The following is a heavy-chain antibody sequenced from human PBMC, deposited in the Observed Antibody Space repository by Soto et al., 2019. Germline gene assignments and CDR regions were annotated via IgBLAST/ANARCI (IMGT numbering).Heavy chain of an antibody. J-gene: IGHJ6*02. CDR3: ARETGQHYFHMDV. CDR2: ISYDGSNE. V-gene: IGHV3-30-3*01. D-gene: IGHD3-10*01. Sequence: QVQLVESGGGVVQPGRSLRLSCAASGFTFSSYGMHWVRQAPGKGLEWVALISYDGSNEYYPDSVKGRFTISRDNSKNTLYLQMNSLRAEDTAVYYCARETGQHYFHMDVWGQGTTVTVS. CDR1: GFTFSSYG.